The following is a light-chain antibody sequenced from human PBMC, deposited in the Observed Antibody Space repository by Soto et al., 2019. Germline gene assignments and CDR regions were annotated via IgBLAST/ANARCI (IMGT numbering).Light chain of an antibody. Sequence: DIQVSQSPSTVSASEGDRVTITCRASQSISSWLAWYQQRPGKAPKLLIYKASNLESGVPSRFSGSGSGTELTLTISSLHPDDFATYYCQQYYTYPWTFGPGTKVDIK. CDR3: QQYYTYPWT. CDR1: QSISSW. V-gene: IGKV1-5*03. CDR2: KAS. J-gene: IGKJ1*01.